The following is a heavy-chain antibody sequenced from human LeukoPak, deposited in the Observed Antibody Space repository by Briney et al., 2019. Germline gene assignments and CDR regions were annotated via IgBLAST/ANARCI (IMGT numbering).Heavy chain of an antibody. CDR2: IYSGGDT. V-gene: IGHV3-66*01. D-gene: IGHD4-17*01. Sequence: GGSLRLSCAASGFSVSTNYMSWVRQAPGKGLEWVSLIYSGGDTYYADSVKGRFTISRDNSKNTLYLQMNSLRAEDTAVYYCATRPSGDYPYFDYWGQGTLVTVSS. CDR3: ATRPSGDYPYFDY. J-gene: IGHJ4*02. CDR1: GFSVSTNY.